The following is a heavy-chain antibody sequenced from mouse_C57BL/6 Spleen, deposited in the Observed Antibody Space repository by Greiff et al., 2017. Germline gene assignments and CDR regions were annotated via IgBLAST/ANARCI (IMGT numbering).Heavy chain of an antibody. Sequence: QVQLQQSGAELVRPGASVKMSCKASGYTFTSYNMHWVKQTPRQGLEWIGAIYPGNGDTSYNQKFKGKATLTVDKSSSTAYIQLSSLTYEDSAVYFCARLGLRRRPETSYYAMDYWGQGTSVTVSS. D-gene: IGHD2-4*01. CDR2: IYPGNGDT. CDR1: GYTFTSYN. J-gene: IGHJ4*01. V-gene: IGHV1-12*01. CDR3: ARLGLRRRPETSYYAMDY.